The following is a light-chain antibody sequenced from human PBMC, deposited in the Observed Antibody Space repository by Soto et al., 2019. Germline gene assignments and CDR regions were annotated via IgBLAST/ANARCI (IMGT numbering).Light chain of an antibody. CDR1: SSDIGSHNF. CDR2: EVT. CDR3: CSYAGTTTWV. J-gene: IGLJ7*01. Sequence: QSALTQPASVSGSPGQSITISCTGTSSDIGSHNFVSWYQQRPGKAPKLMIFEVTKRPSGVSNRFSASKSGNTASLTISGVQAEDEDDYYCCSYAGTTTWVFGGGTQLTVL. V-gene: IGLV2-23*02.